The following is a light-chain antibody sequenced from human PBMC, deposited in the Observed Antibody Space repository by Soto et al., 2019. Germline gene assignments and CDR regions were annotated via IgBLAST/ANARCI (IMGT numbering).Light chain of an antibody. CDR2: AAS. J-gene: IGKJ1*01. CDR3: QESATTRWA. Sequence: DIPMTQSPSSLSASVGDRVTIACRASQNITNFLNWYQHNRGKAPNLLIFAASHLQSGVSSRFSGSGSGTDFTLTISSLHPEDFATFYCQESATTRWAFGQGTKVEIK. CDR1: QNITNF. V-gene: IGKV1-39*01.